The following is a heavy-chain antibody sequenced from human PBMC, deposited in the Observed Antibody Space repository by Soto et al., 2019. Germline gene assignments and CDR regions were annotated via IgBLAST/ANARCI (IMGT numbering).Heavy chain of an antibody. Sequence: QVQLQESGPGLVKPSQTLSLTCTVSGGSISSGDYYWSWIRQPPGKGLEWIGYIYYSGSTYYNPSLQSRVTISVDTSKNQCSLELTSVTAADTAVYYCARGGPQCISTSCYYYYGMDVWGQGTTVTVSS. CDR3: ARGGPQCISTSCYYYYGMDV. V-gene: IGHV4-30-4*01. CDR2: IYYSGST. J-gene: IGHJ6*02. D-gene: IGHD2-2*01. CDR1: GGSISSGDYY.